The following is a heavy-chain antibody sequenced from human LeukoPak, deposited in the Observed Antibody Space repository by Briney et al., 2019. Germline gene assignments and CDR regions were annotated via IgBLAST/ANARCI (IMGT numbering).Heavy chain of an antibody. J-gene: IGHJ4*02. CDR3: VSIPAIRRLNF. CDR2: ISSVTSAI. V-gene: IGHV3-11*01. Sequence: GGSLRLSCAASGLSITDYYMSWIRQAPGGGLQWIAYISSVTSAIHYANSMKGRFTMSRDNAKNSVDLQMNSLRTEDTAMYFCVSIPAIRRLNFWGQGTLVTVSS. CDR1: GLSITDYY. D-gene: IGHD2-2*02.